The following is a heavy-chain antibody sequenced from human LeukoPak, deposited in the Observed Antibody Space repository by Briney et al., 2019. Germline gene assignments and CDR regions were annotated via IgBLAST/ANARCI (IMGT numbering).Heavy chain of an antibody. V-gene: IGHV1-2*02. CDR1: GYTFTDYY. Sequence: VASVKVSCKASGYTFTDYYMHWVRQAPGQGLEWMGWINPNSGGTNFAQKFQGRVAMTRDTSISTAYLELGSLRSDDTAVYFCVRARWQLVPYFDSWGQGTLVTVSS. CDR3: VRARWQLVPYFDS. J-gene: IGHJ4*02. CDR2: INPNSGGT. D-gene: IGHD6-6*01.